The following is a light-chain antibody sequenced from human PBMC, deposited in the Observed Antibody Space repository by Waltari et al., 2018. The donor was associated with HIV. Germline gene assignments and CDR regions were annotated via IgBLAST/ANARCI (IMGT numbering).Light chain of an antibody. J-gene: IGLJ3*02. V-gene: IGLV8-61*01. Sequence: QTVVTQEPSFSVSPGGTVTLTCGLSSGSVSTSYYPSWSQQTPGQATRPLIHSPNTRSSVVPDRFSGSIVGNKAALTITGAQADDESDYYCVLYMGSGLWVFGGGTKLTVL. CDR2: SPN. CDR3: VLYMGSGLWV. CDR1: SGSVSTSYY.